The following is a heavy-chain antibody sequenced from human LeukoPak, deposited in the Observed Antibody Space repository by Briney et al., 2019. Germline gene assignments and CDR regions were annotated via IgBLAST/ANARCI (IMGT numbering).Heavy chain of an antibody. CDR3: ARLRYYAMDV. Sequence: PGGSLRLSCAASGFTFSTYDMNWVRQAPGKGLEWVSYISSSSRTTSSADSVKGRFTISRDNAKNSLYLQMSSLRAEDTAVYYCARLRYYAMDVWGQGTTVTASS. V-gene: IGHV3-48*01. J-gene: IGHJ6*02. CDR2: ISSSSRTT. CDR1: GFTFSTYD.